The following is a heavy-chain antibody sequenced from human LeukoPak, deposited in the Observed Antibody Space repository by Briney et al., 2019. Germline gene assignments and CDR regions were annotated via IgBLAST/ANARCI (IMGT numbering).Heavy chain of an antibody. V-gene: IGHV3-23*01. D-gene: IGHD3-16*01. CDR3: VRGRVFVDY. Sequence: GGSPRLSCTASGFTFSSSAMSWVRQAPGKGLEWVSSITSSGDSTYNADSVKGRFIISRDNSKNTLYLQMNSLRAEDTAVYYCVRGRVFVDYWGQGTLVTVSS. J-gene: IGHJ4*02. CDR2: ITSSGDST. CDR1: GFTFSSSA.